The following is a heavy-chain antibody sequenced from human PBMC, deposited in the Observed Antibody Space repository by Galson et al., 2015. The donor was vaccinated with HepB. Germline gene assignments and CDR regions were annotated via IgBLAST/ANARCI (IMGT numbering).Heavy chain of an antibody. D-gene: IGHD3-22*01. CDR3: AKVMIRQDAFDI. CDR2: ISGSGGST. Sequence: SLRLSCAASGFTFRNYAMSWVRQAPGKGLEWVSAISGSGGSTYNADSVKGRFTISRDNSKNTLYLQMNSLRAEDTAVYYCAKVMIRQDAFDIWGQGTMVTVSS. J-gene: IGHJ3*02. V-gene: IGHV3-23*01. CDR1: GFTFRNYA.